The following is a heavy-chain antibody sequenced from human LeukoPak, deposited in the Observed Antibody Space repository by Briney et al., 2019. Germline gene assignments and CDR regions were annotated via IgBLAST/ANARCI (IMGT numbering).Heavy chain of an antibody. D-gene: IGHD6-19*01. CDR3: ARDSRIAVARYGVTGDY. V-gene: IGHV1-18*01. Sequence: ASVMVSSKASGYTFTNYGIIWVRQAPGQGLEWMGWISGYSGNTNYAQKFQGRVTMTKDTSTNTVYMDLRSLRSDDTAVYYCARDSRIAVARYGVTGDYWGQATLVTVSS. CDR2: ISGYSGNT. J-gene: IGHJ4*02. CDR1: GYTFTNYG.